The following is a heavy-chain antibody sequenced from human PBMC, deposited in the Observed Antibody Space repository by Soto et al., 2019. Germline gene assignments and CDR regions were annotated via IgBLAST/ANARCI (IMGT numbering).Heavy chain of an antibody. CDR3: ARLTGYDSSGYYSPEFDP. CDR2: IYYSGST. CDR1: GGSISSYY. Sequence: QVQLQESGPGLVKPSETLSLTCTVSGGSISSYYWSWIRQPPGKGLEWIGYIYYSGSTNYNPSLKSRVTISVDTSKNQFSLKLSSVTAADTAVYYCARLTGYDSSGYYSPEFDPWGQGTLVTVSS. D-gene: IGHD3-22*01. V-gene: IGHV4-59*01. J-gene: IGHJ5*02.